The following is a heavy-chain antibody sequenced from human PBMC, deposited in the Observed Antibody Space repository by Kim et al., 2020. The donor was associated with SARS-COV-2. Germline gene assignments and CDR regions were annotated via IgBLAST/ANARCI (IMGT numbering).Heavy chain of an antibody. V-gene: IGHV1-3*01. Sequence: ASVKVSCKASGYTFTSYAMHWVRQAPGQRLEWMGWINAGNGNTKYSQKFQGRVTITRDTSASTAYMELSSLRSEDTAVYYCARAYSGYSYGSGFDYWGQGTLVTVSS. CDR2: INAGNGNT. CDR1: GYTFTSYA. CDR3: ARAYSGYSYGSGFDY. D-gene: IGHD5-18*01. J-gene: IGHJ4*02.